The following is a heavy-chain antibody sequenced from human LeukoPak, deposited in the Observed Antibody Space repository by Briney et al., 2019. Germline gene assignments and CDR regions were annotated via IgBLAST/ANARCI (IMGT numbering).Heavy chain of an antibody. Sequence: ALVKVSCKASGYTFTSYGISWVRQAPGQGLEWMGWISAYNGNTNYAQKLQGRVTMTTDTSTSTAYMELRSLRSDDTAVYYCAREGGYCSGGSCYDAFDIWGQGTMVTVSS. J-gene: IGHJ3*02. CDR2: ISAYNGNT. D-gene: IGHD2-15*01. CDR3: AREGGYCSGGSCYDAFDI. V-gene: IGHV1-18*01. CDR1: GYTFTSYG.